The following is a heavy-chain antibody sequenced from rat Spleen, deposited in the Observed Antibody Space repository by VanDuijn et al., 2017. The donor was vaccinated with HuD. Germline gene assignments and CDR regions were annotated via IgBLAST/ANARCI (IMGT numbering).Heavy chain of an antibody. CDR2: ISTGGNT. CDR3: VRERVPGFAFYFDY. D-gene: IGHD1-4*01. Sequence: QVQLKESGPGRVQPSQTLSLTCTVSGFSLTSNGVSWVRQPPGKGLEWIAAISTGGNTYYNSGLKSRLGISRDTSKSQVFLKMNSQQTEDTAIYFCVRERVPGFAFYFDYWGQGVMVTVSS. CDR1: GFSLTSNG. J-gene: IGHJ2*01. V-gene: IGHV2S12*01.